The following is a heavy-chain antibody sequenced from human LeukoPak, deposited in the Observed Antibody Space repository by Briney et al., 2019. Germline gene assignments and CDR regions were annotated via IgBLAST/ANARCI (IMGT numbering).Heavy chain of an antibody. V-gene: IGHV1-18*01. CDR2: ISAYNGNT. CDR3: ARVGAYCTSTSCLDY. CDR1: GYTFTNYG. Sequence: ASVKVSCKASGYTFTNYGISWVRQAPGQGLEWMGWISAYNGNTNYAQKLQGRVTMTTDTSTSTAYMELRSLTSDDTAVYYCARVGAYCTSTSCLDYWGQGTLVTVSS. D-gene: IGHD2-2*01. J-gene: IGHJ4*02.